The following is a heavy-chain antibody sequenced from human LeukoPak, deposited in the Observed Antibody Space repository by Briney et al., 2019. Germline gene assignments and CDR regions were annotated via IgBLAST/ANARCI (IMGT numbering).Heavy chain of an antibody. CDR3: ARGAGTSFDY. Sequence: GGSLRPSCAASGFTFSTYDMHWVRQVTGEGLEWVSAIGTAGDTYYPGSVRGRFTISRESAKNSLYLQMNSLRAGDTAVYYCARGAGTSFDYWGRGTLVTVSS. J-gene: IGHJ4*02. CDR1: GFTFSTYD. V-gene: IGHV3-13*01. CDR2: IGTAGDT. D-gene: IGHD1-7*01.